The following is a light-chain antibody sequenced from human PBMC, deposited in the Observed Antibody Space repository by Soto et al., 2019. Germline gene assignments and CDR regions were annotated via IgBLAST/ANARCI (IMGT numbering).Light chain of an antibody. Sequence: IVLTNSPATLSLSPGEGATLYCRASQSVNNFLAWYQQRPDQAPMLLNDEASSRTTSVPTMCGSRCARAFFTLTSSIVPPEYGAEYCWQHYGSSGTFGQGPMVDVK. CDR2: EAS. CDR3: QHYGSSGT. J-gene: IGKJ1*01. V-gene: IGKV3-20*01. CDR1: QSVNNF.